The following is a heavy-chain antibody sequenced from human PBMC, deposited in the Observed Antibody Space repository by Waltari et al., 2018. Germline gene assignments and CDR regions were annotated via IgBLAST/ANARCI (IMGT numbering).Heavy chain of an antibody. J-gene: IGHJ4*02. CDR1: GISFSQYW. V-gene: IGHV3-7*01. CDR2: RKHDGTDK. D-gene: IGHD6-13*01. Sequence: EVLLVESGGDLVQPGGSLRLSCATSGISFSQYWMSWVRQSPGKGLEWVATRKHDGTDKYDVDAVKGRFTVSRDNAKSSLYLQMNSLRVEDTAIYYCARDQADGTIAYFEYWGQGTLVTVSS. CDR3: ARDQADGTIAYFEY.